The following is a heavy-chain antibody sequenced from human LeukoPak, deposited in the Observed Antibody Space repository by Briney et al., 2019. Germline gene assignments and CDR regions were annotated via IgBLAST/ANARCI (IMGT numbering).Heavy chain of an antibody. Sequence: EASVKVSCKASGYTFTGYYMHWVRQAPGQGLEWMGWINPNSGGTNYAQKFQGRVTMTRDTSTSTVYMELSSLRSEDTAVYYCARPAPLTGYSHWGQGTLVTVSS. CDR1: GYTFTGYY. CDR3: ARPAPLTGYSH. J-gene: IGHJ4*02. CDR2: INPNSGGT. D-gene: IGHD3-9*01. V-gene: IGHV1-2*02.